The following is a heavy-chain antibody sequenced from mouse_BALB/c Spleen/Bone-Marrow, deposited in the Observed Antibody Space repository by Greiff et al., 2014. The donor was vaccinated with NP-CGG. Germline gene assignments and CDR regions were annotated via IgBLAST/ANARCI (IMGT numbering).Heavy chain of an antibody. CDR1: GFTFGSFG. Sequence: DVMLVESGGGLVQPGGSRKLSCAASGFTFGSFGMHWVRQAPEKGLEWVAYISSGSSTIYYADTVKGRFTISRDNPKNTLFLQMTSLRSEDTAMYYCTRKGALITHYYAMDYWGQGTSVTVSS. J-gene: IGHJ4*01. D-gene: IGHD2-4*01. CDR3: TRKGALITHYYAMDY. V-gene: IGHV5-17*02. CDR2: ISSGSSTI.